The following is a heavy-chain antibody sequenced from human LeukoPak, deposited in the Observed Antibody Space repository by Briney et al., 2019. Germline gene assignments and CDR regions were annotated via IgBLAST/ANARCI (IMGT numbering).Heavy chain of an antibody. J-gene: IGHJ4*02. CDR1: GFTFSTYV. V-gene: IGHV3-23*01. Sequence: GGSLRLSCVASGFTFSTYVMGWVRQVPGKGLEWASSVSESGGSTYYADSVKGRFTISRDNSKNTVSLQMSSLRAEDTALYYCAKGSGNGYGSGPFDYWGQGTLVTVSS. D-gene: IGHD3-10*01. CDR3: AKGSGNGYGSGPFDY. CDR2: VSESGGST.